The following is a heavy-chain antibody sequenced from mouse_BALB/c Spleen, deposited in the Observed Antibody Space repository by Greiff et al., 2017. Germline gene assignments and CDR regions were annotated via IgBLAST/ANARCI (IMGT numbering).Heavy chain of an antibody. J-gene: IGHJ4*01. Sequence: EVKLMESGGGLVKPGGSLKLSCAASGFAFSSYDMSWVRQTPEKRLEWVAYISSGGGSTYYPDTVKGRFTISRDKAKNTLYLQMSSLKSEDTAMYYCARILLDYWGQGTSVTVSS. V-gene: IGHV5-12-1*01. CDR1: GFAFSSYD. CDR3: ARILLDY. CDR2: ISSGGGST.